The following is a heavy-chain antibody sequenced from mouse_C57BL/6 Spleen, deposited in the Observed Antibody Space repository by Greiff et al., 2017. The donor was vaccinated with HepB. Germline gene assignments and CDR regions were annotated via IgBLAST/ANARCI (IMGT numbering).Heavy chain of an antibody. CDR1: GYTFTSYW. CDR3: ARDGSSLYYFDY. V-gene: IGHV1-52*01. J-gene: IGHJ2*01. D-gene: IGHD1-1*01. Sequence: QVQLKQPGAELVRPGSSVKLSCKASGYTFTSYWMHWVKQRPIQGLEWIGNIDPSDSETHYNQKFKDKATLTVDKSSSTAYMQLSSLTSEDSAVYYCARDGSSLYYFDYWGQGTTLTVSS. CDR2: IDPSDSET.